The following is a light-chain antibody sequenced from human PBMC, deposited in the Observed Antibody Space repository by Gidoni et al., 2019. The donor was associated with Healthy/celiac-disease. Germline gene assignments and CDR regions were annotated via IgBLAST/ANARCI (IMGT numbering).Light chain of an antibody. CDR2: GAS. CDR3: QQYGSSPRT. J-gene: IGKJ1*01. Sequence: EIGLTQSTGTLSLSPGERATLSCRASQSVSSSYLAWYQQKPGQAPRLLIYGASSRATGIPDRFSGSGSGTDFTLTISRLEPEDFAVYYCQQYGSSPRTFXQXTKVEIK. V-gene: IGKV3-20*01. CDR1: QSVSSSY.